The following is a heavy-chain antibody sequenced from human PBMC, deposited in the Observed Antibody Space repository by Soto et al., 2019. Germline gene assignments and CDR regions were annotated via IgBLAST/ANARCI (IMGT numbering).Heavy chain of an antibody. D-gene: IGHD3-16*01. V-gene: IGHV1-2*02. CDR2: INPNSGGT. J-gene: IGHJ6*02. Sequence: GASVKVSCEASGYTFTGYYMHWVRQAPGQGLEWMGWINPNSGGTNYAQKFQGRVTMTRDTSISTAYMELSRLRSDDTAVYYCARDRMITFGGVMGPRGMDVWGQGTTVTVSS. CDR1: GYTFTGYY. CDR3: ARDRMITFGGVMGPRGMDV.